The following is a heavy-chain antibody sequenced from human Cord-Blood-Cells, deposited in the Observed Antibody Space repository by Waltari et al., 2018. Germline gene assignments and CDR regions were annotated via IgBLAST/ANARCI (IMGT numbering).Heavy chain of an antibody. CDR1: GFSLSNARMG. CDR3: ARGTAYYDILTGYTYYYYYMDV. Sequence: QVTLKESGPVLVKPTETLTLTCTVSGFSLSNARMGVSWIRQPPGKALEWLAHIFSNAQKSYSTFLKSRITISKDTSKSQVVLTMTNMDPVDTATYYCARGTAYYDILTGYTYYYYYMDVWGKGTTVTVSS. V-gene: IGHV2-26*01. CDR2: IFSNAQK. D-gene: IGHD3-9*01. J-gene: IGHJ6*03.